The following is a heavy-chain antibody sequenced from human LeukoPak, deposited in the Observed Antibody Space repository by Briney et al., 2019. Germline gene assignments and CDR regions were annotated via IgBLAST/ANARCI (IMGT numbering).Heavy chain of an antibody. V-gene: IGHV3-64*01. Sequence: GGSLRLSCAASGFTFSSYAMHWVRQAPGKGLEYVSAISSNGGSTYYANSVKGRFTISRDNSKNTLYLQMGSLRAEDMAVYYCARGFATTSRYYYYYYYMDVWGKGTTVTVSS. D-gene: IGHD4-17*01. CDR3: ARGFATTSRYYYYYYYMDV. CDR1: GFTFSSYA. J-gene: IGHJ6*03. CDR2: ISSNGGST.